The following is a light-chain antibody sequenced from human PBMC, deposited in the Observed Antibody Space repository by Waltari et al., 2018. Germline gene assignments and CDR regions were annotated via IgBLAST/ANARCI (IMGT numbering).Light chain of an antibody. Sequence: QVVLTQSPSASASLGASVKLTCTLSRGHSDYAIAWHQQQPEKGPRYLMKVNSCGSHIKGDGIPDRFSGSSSGAERYLTISSLQSEDEADYYCQTWDTATHVIFAGGTKLTVL. J-gene: IGLJ2*01. CDR2: VNSCGSH. CDR1: RGHSDYA. CDR3: QTWDTATHVI. V-gene: IGLV4-69*01.